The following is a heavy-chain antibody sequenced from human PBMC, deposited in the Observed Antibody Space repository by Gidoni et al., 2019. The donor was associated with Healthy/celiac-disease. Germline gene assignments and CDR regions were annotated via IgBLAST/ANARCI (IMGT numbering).Heavy chain of an antibody. D-gene: IGHD3-22*01. Sequence: QVQLVESGGGVVQPGRSLRRSCAASGVTFSRYALPWVRQAPGKGLEWVAVISYDGSNKYYADSVKGRFTISRDNSKNTLYLQMNSLRAEDTAVYYCARVIPGDYYDSSGYHGAFDIWGQGTMVTVSS. CDR3: ARVIPGDYYDSSGYHGAFDI. CDR1: GVTFSRYA. V-gene: IGHV3-30-3*01. CDR2: ISYDGSNK. J-gene: IGHJ3*02.